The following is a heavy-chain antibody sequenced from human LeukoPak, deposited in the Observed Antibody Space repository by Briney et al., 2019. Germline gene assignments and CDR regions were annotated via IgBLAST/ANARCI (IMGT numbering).Heavy chain of an antibody. CDR3: ASDKGYSNNYFDY. J-gene: IGHJ4*02. D-gene: IGHD6-13*01. V-gene: IGHV4-34*01. Sequence: PSEALSLTCAVYGGSFSGYYWSWIRQPPGKGLEWIGEINHSGSTYYNSSLKSRVTISVDTSKNQFSLKLSSMTAADTAVYYCASDKGYSNNYFDYWGQGTLVTVSS. CDR2: INHSGST. CDR1: GGSFSGYY.